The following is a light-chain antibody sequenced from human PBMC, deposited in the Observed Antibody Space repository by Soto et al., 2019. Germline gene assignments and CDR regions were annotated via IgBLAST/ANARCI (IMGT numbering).Light chain of an antibody. J-gene: IGKJ1*01. V-gene: IGKV3-11*01. Sequence: IVLTQSPGTLSLSPGERATLPCRASQSFVNMYVAWYQQKPGQAPRLLIYYVSNRATGSPARFSGSGAGTDFTLTISSLEPEDFAVYYCQQRSNWPRTFGQGTKVDIK. CDR1: QSFVNMY. CDR2: YVS. CDR3: QQRSNWPRT.